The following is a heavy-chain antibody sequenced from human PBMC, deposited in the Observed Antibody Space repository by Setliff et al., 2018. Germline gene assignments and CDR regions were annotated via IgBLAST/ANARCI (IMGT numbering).Heavy chain of an antibody. D-gene: IGHD3-3*01. Sequence: GESLKISCAASGFTFGSYGTHWVRQAPGKGLEWVAVIWYDGTNKFYADSVKGRFTISRDNSKNTVSLQMNSLRPEDTAVYYCARDGPLYDNFWNAPGYMDVWGKGTTVTVSS. V-gene: IGHV3-33*01. J-gene: IGHJ6*03. CDR3: ARDGPLYDNFWNAPGYMDV. CDR2: IWYDGTNK. CDR1: GFTFGSYG.